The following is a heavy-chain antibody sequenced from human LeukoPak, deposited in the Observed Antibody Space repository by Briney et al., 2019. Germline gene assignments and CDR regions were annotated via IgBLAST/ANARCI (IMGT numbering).Heavy chain of an antibody. D-gene: IGHD3-10*01. V-gene: IGHV3-23*01. CDR1: GFTFSDYY. Sequence: GGSLRLSCAASGFTFSDYYMSWVRQAPGKGLEWVSAISGSGSSTYHGDSVKGRFTISRDNSKNTLNLQMNSLRAEDTAVYYCAKGRNYYGSGTYMDVWGKGTTVTVSS. J-gene: IGHJ6*04. CDR2: ISGSGSST. CDR3: AKGRNYYGSGTYMDV.